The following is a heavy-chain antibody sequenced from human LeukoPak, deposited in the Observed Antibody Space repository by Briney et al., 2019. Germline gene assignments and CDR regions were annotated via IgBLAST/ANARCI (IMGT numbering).Heavy chain of an antibody. CDR1: GGSISSNSYY. V-gene: IGHV4-39*01. CDR3: AKAVAGTFNAFDI. D-gene: IGHD6-19*01. J-gene: IGHJ3*02. CDR2: IYYSGST. Sequence: MTSETLSLTCTVSGGSISSNSYYWGWIRQPPGKGLEWIGSIYYSGSTYYNPSLKSRVTISVDTSKNQFSLKLSSVTAADTAVYYCAKAVAGTFNAFDIWGQGTMVTVSS.